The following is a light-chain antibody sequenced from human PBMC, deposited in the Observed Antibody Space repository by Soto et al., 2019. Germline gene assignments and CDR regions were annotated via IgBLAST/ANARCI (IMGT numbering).Light chain of an antibody. Sequence: DIVMTQSPLSLPVTPGEPASISCRSSQSLLHSNGYNYLDCYLQKPGQSPQLLIYLGSNRASGVPDRFSGSGSGTDVTLKISRVEAEDVGVYYCMPALQTPRNFVQGTKMEIK. CDR2: LGS. CDR3: MPALQTPRN. V-gene: IGKV2-28*01. CDR1: QSLLHSNGYNY. J-gene: IGKJ2*01.